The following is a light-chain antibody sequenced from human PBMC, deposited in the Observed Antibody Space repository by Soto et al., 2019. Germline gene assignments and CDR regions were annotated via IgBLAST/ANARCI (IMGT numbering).Light chain of an antibody. V-gene: IGKV1-5*03. Sequence: GGRGTRXFRASQRTSGWLAWYQQKPGKAPKLLIYKASSLESGAPSRFICSGSGTDFTLTISSQPPEDFPTYYWQEHTAYATFAGGTKVDIK. CDR1: QRTSGW. J-gene: IGKJ4*01. CDR2: KAS. CDR3: QEHTAYAT.